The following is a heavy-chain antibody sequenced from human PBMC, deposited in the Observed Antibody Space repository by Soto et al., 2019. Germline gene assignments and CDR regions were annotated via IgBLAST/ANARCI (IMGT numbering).Heavy chain of an antibody. J-gene: IGHJ4*02. D-gene: IGHD3-22*01. CDR1: LFTFSIYA. Sequence: GGSLRLSCAASLFTFSIYAMHCVRQAPGNGLEWVAVISYDGSNKYYADSVKGRFTISRDNSKNTLYLQMNSLRAEDTAVYYCASLMSLITMIVVVDFDYWGQGTLVTVSS. CDR3: ASLMSLITMIVVVDFDY. V-gene: IGHV3-30-3*01. CDR2: ISYDGSNK.